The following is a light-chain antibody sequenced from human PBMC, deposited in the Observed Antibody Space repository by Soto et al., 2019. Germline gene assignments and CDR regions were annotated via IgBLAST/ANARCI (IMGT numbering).Light chain of an antibody. CDR3: QLYSGSPWT. J-gene: IGKJ1*01. V-gene: IGKV3-20*01. CDR2: GVS. CDR1: QGITKKT. Sequence: EIVLTQSPGPLSFSPGEGATLSSRPGQGITKKTLAWSRQEPAQTPRLLIHGVSIRATGIPDRFSGSGSGTDFTLTISRLEPEDFAVYYCQLYSGSPWTFGQGTKVEIK.